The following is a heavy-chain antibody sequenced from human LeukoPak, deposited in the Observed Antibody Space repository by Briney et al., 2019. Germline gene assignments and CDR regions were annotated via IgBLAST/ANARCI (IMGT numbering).Heavy chain of an antibody. CDR3: ARDGRPLDY. J-gene: IGHJ4*02. V-gene: IGHV3-7*03. CDR2: IKQDGGEK. Sequence: GGSLRLSCVDSGITFSRYWMSWVRQAPGKGLEWVANIKQDGGEKYYVDSVKGRFTISRDNAKNTLYLQMNSLRVEDTAVYYCARDGRPLDYWGQGTLVTVSS. CDR1: GITFSRYW.